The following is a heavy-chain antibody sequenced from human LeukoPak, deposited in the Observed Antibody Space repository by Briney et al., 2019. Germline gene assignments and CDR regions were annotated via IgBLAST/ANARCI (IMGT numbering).Heavy chain of an antibody. Sequence: PSETLSLTCTVSGGSISSYYWSWIRQPPGKGLEWIGYIYYSGSTNYNPSLKSRVTISVDTSKNQFSLKLSSVTAADTAVYYCASALSSGSYYYFDYWGQGTLVTVSS. CDR2: IYYSGST. V-gene: IGHV4-59*01. D-gene: IGHD1-26*01. CDR1: GGSISSYY. CDR3: ASALSSGSYYYFDY. J-gene: IGHJ4*02.